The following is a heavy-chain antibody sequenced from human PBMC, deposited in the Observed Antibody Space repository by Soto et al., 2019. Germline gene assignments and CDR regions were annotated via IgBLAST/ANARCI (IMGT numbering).Heavy chain of an antibody. J-gene: IGHJ5*02. CDR2: IYHSGST. D-gene: IGHD2-2*01. V-gene: IGHV4-30-2*01. CDR1: GGSIRRGGYS. CDR3: ARVPDR. Sequence: TPSLNRAVSGGSIRRGGYSWSWIRQPPGKGLEWIGYIYHSGSTYYNPSLKSRVTISVDRSKNQFSLKLSSVTAADTAVYYCARVPDRWGQGTLVTVSS.